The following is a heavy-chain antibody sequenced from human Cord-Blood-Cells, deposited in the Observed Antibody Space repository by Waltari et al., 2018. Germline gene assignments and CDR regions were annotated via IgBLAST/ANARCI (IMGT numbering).Heavy chain of an antibody. CDR1: GYTFTGYY. V-gene: IGHV1-2*04. Sequence: QVQLVQSGAEVKKPGASVKVSCKASGYTFTGYYMPWVRQVPGQGLEWMGWINPNSGGTNYAQKFQGWVTMTRDTSISTAYMELSRLRSDDTAVYYCARDRNRAFWSGYYAFDIWGQGTMVTVSS. CDR3: ARDRNRAFWSGYYAFDI. D-gene: IGHD3-3*01. J-gene: IGHJ3*02. CDR2: INPNSGGT.